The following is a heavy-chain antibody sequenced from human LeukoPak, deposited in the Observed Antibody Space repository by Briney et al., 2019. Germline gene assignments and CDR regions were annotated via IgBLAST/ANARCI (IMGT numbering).Heavy chain of an antibody. CDR2: ISAYNGNT. J-gene: IGHJ6*03. Sequence: ASVKVSCKASGYTFTSYGISWVRQAPGQGLEWMGWISAYNGNTNYAQKLQGRVTMTTDTSTSTAYMELRSLRSDDTAVYYCARADYSNYYYYMDVWGKGTTVTVSS. D-gene: IGHD4-11*01. V-gene: IGHV1-18*01. CDR3: ARADYSNYYYYMDV. CDR1: GYTFTSYG.